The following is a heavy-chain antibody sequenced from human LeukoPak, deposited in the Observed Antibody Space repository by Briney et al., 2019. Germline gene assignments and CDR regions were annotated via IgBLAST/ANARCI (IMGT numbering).Heavy chain of an antibody. CDR1: GFTFSSYA. J-gene: IGHJ4*02. D-gene: IGHD4-17*01. Sequence: PGGSLRLSCAASGFTFSSYAMSWVRQAPGKGLEWVSVIYSGGSTYYADSVKGRFPISRDNSKNTLYLQMNSLRAEDKAVYYCARVPTTVNTVYFDYWGQGTLVTVSS. CDR2: IYSGGST. CDR3: ARVPTTVNTVYFDY. V-gene: IGHV3-53*01.